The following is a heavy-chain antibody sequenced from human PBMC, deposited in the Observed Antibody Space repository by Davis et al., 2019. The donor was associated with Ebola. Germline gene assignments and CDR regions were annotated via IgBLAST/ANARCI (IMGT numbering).Heavy chain of an antibody. CDR1: GGTFSSYA. CDR3: ARAPPYDSSGYSADH. CDR2: IIPIFGTA. D-gene: IGHD3-22*01. Sequence: SVKVSCKASGGTFSSYAISWVRQAPGQGLEWMGGIIPIFGTANYAQKFQGRVTITADESTSTAYMELRSLRSDDTAVYYCARAPPYDSSGYSADHWGQGTLVTVSS. J-gene: IGHJ4*02. V-gene: IGHV1-69*13.